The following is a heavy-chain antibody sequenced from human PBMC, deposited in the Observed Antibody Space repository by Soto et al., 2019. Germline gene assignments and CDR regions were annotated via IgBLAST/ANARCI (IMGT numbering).Heavy chain of an antibody. CDR3: ARDGGLYGDYDFGAFDI. Sequence: ASVKVSCKASGGTFSSYTISWVRQAPGQGLEWMGRIIPILGIANYAQKFQGRVTITADKSTSTAYMELSSLRSEDTAVYYCARDGGLYGDYDFGAFDIWGQGTMVTVSS. V-gene: IGHV1-69*04. J-gene: IGHJ3*02. CDR1: GGTFSSYT. D-gene: IGHD4-17*01. CDR2: IIPILGIA.